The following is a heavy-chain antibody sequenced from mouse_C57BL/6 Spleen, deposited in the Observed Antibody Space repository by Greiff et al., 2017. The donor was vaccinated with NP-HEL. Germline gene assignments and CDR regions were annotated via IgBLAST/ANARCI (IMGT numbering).Heavy chain of an antibody. V-gene: IGHV5-17*01. CDR2: ISSGSSTI. Sequence: EVQLKESGGGLVKPGGSLKLSCAASGFTFSDYGMHWVRQAPEKGLEWVAYISSGSSTIYYADTVKGRFTISRDNAKNTLFLQMTSLRSEDTAMYYCARRLSGAMDYWGQGTSVTVSS. J-gene: IGHJ4*01. D-gene: IGHD4-1*01. CDR3: ARRLSGAMDY. CDR1: GFTFSDYG.